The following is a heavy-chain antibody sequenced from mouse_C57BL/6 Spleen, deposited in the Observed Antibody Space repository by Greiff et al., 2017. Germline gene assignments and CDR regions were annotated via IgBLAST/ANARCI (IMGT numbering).Heavy chain of an antibody. CDR2: IDPSDSYT. J-gene: IGHJ4*01. Sequence: VQLQQPGAELVRPGTSVKLSCKASGYTFTSYWMHWVKQRPGQGLEWIGVIDPSDSYTNYNQKFKGKATLTVDTSSSTAYMQLSSLTSEDSAVYYCARGGDYDGGIYYAMDYWGQGTSVTVSS. D-gene: IGHD2-3*01. CDR3: ARGGDYDGGIYYAMDY. V-gene: IGHV1-59*01. CDR1: GYTFTSYW.